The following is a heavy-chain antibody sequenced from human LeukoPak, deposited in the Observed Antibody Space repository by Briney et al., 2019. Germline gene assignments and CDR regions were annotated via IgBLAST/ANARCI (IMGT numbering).Heavy chain of an antibody. J-gene: IGHJ3*02. V-gene: IGHV3-30*02. CDR3: AKSYGSGSYEGGAFDI. D-gene: IGHD3-10*01. Sequence: GGSLRLSCAASGFTFSSYGMHWVRQAPGKGLEWVAFIRYDGSNKYYADSVKGRFTISRDNSKNTLYLQMNSLRAEDTAVYYCAKSYGSGSYEGGAFDIWGRGTMVTVSS. CDR1: GFTFSSYG. CDR2: IRYDGSNK.